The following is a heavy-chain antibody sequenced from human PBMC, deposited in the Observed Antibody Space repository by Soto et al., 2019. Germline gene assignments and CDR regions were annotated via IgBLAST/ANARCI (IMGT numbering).Heavy chain of an antibody. D-gene: IGHD1-26*01. CDR3: ARDAYSGSRNWFDP. CDR2: ISSSSSYI. V-gene: IGHV3-21*01. J-gene: IGHJ5*02. CDR1: GFTFSGYS. Sequence: LRLSCAASGFTFSGYSMNWVRQAPGKGLEWVSPISSSSSYIYYADSVKGRFTISRDNAKKSLYLQMNSLRAEDTAVYYCARDAYSGSRNWFDPWGQGTLVTVSS.